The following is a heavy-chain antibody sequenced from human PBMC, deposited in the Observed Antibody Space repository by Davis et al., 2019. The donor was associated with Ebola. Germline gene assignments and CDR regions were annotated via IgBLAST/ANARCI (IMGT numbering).Heavy chain of an antibody. CDR1: GFTFSSYG. J-gene: IGHJ4*02. Sequence: GESLKISCAASGFTFSSYGMHWVRQAPGKGLEWVAVISYDGSNKYYADYVKGRFTISRDNSKNMLYLQMNSLRAEDTAVYYCARGFSKWFRELSDYWGQGTLVTVSS. CDR3: ARGFSKWFRELSDY. CDR2: ISYDGSNK. V-gene: IGHV3-30*03. D-gene: IGHD3-10*01.